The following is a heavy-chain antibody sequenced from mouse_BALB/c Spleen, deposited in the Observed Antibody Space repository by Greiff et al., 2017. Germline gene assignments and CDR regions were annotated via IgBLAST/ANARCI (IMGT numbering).Heavy chain of an antibody. V-gene: IGHV1-69*02. CDR3: TREGYGYWFAY. Sequence: QVQLQQPGAELVRPGASVKLSCKASGYTFTSYWINWVKQRPGQGLEWIGNIYPSDSYTNYNQKFKDKATLTVDKSSSTAYMQLSSPTSEDSAVYYCTREGYGYWFAYWGQGTLVTVSA. J-gene: IGHJ3*01. D-gene: IGHD2-2*01. CDR2: IYPSDSYT. CDR1: GYTFTSYW.